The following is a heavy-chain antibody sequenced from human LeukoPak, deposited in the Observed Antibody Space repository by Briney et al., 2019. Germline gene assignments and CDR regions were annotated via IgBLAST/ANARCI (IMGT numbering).Heavy chain of an antibody. CDR3: VGYHSESPAP. CDR1: GFTINTNY. V-gene: IGHV3-53*01. D-gene: IGHD3-10*01. Sequence: GGSLRLSCAASGFTINTNYMSWVRQAPGKGLEWVSGIYTGNSTIYADSVRRRFTISRDNSKNTFYLQMNSLRAEDTAVYYCVGYHSESPAPWGQGTLVTVTS. J-gene: IGHJ5*02. CDR2: IYTGNST.